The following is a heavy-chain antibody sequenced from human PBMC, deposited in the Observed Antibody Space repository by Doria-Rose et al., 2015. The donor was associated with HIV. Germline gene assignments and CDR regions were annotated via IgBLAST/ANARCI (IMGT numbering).Heavy chain of an antibody. CDR3: AKAPIIGPKYYFYMDV. CDR2: ISWDSCAK. CDR1: GFSFESYA. D-gene: IGHD3-3*01. V-gene: IGHV3-9*01. Sequence: VQLVQSGGGLVQPGRSLRLSCVGSGFSFESYAMHWVRLAPGKGLEWVAGISWDSCAKGNADSVEGRFTISRDNARKSVYLEMRNLRPEDTAFYYCAKAPIIGPKYYFYMDVWGKGTSVTVSS. J-gene: IGHJ6*03.